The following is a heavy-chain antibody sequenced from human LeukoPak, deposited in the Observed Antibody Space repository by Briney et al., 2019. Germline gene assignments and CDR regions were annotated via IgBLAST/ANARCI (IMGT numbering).Heavy chain of an antibody. V-gene: IGHV4-59*01. J-gene: IGHJ6*03. CDR2: IYYSGST. CDR3: AAIHCSSTSCYRDYYYMDV. D-gene: IGHD2-2*01. Sequence: SETLSLTCTVSGGSLSSYYWSWIRQPPEKGLEWIGYIYYSGSTNYNPSLKSRVTISVDTSKNQFSLKLSSVTAADTAVYYCAAIHCSSTSCYRDYYYMDVWGKGTTVTVSS. CDR1: GGSLSSYY.